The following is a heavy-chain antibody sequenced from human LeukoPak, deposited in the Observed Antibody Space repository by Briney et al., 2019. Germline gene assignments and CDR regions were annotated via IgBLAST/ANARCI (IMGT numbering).Heavy chain of an antibody. CDR1: GGSISTYY. CDR2: IHYSGSA. V-gene: IGHV4-59*01. Sequence: SETPSLTCTVSGGSISTYYWSWIRQPPGKGLEWIAYIHYSGSANYNPSLKSRVTISVDTSKNQFSLKLNSVTAADTAVYYCARAAGYRFDYWGQGTLVTVSS. J-gene: IGHJ4*02. D-gene: IGHD5-12*01. CDR3: ARAAGYRFDY.